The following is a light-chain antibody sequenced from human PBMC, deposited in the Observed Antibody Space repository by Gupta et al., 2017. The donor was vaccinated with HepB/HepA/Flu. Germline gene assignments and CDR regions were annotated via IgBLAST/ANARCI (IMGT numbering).Light chain of an antibody. J-gene: IGLJ2*01. CDR1: SSDVGGYKY. CDR2: DVN. Sequence: QSALSQPASVSGSPGQSITISCTGTSSDVGGYKYVSWYQQHPGKAPKLMIYDVNNRPSGVANSFSGSKSGNTASLTISGRQDEDVADYYCSAHTSRNTVVFGGGTTLTVL. CDR3: SAHTSRNTVV. V-gene: IGLV2-14*01.